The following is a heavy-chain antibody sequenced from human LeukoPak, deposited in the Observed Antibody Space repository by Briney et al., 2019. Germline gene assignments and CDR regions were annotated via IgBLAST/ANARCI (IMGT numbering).Heavy chain of an antibody. CDR2: INPNSGGT. V-gene: IGHV1-2*02. Sequence: ASVKVSCKASGYTFTGYYMHWVRQAPGQGLEWMGWINPNSGGTNYAQKFQGRVTMTRDTSISTAYMELSRLRSDDTAVYYCASSRTGYCSGGSCYGWFDPWGRGTLVTVSS. CDR3: ASSRTGYCSGGSCYGWFDP. CDR1: GYTFTGYY. D-gene: IGHD2-15*01. J-gene: IGHJ5*02.